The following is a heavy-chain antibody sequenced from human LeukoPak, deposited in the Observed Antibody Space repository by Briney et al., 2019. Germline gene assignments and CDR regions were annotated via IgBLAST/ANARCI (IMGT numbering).Heavy chain of an antibody. J-gene: IGHJ3*02. CDR2: INPNSGGT. Sequence: GASVKVSCKASVYTFTGYYMHWVRQAPGQGLGWMGWINPNSGGTNYAQKFQGRVTMTRDTSISTAYMELSRLRSDDTAVYYCARDLRRTTSDAFDIWGQGTMVTVSS. V-gene: IGHV1-2*02. D-gene: IGHD4-17*01. CDR1: VYTFTGYY. CDR3: ARDLRRTTSDAFDI.